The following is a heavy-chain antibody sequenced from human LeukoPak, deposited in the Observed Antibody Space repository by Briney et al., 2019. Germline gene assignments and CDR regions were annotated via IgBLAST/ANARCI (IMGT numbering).Heavy chain of an antibody. D-gene: IGHD3-22*01. CDR3: ARAPKSEYYYDSTGYYYFDY. V-gene: IGHV3-7*03. CDR2: IKQDGSEK. J-gene: IGHJ4*02. Sequence: GGSLRLSCAASGFTFSSYWMSWVRQAPGKGLEWVANIKQDGSEKYYVDSVKGRFTISRDNAKNSLYLQMNSLRAEDTAVYYCARAPKSEYYYDSTGYYYFDYWGQGTLVTVSS. CDR1: GFTFSSYW.